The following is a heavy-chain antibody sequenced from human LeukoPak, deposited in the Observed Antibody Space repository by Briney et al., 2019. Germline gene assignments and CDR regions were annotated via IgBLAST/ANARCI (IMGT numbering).Heavy chain of an antibody. CDR1: GGTFNNYA. D-gene: IGHD3-10*01. Sequence: GSSVKVSCKASGGTFNNYAISWVRQVPGQGLEWMGRIIPIFGTANYAQKFQGRVTMTRDTSTSTVYMELSSLRSEDTAVYYCARGQLLWFGELYDYWGQGTLVTVSS. CDR3: ARGQLLWFGELYDY. J-gene: IGHJ4*02. V-gene: IGHV1-69*05. CDR2: IIPIFGTA.